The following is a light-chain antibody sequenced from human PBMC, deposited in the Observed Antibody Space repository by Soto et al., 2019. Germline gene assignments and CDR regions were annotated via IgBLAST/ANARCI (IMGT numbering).Light chain of an antibody. CDR3: LRHKTFPWT. CDR1: QGIGDD. J-gene: IGKJ1*01. V-gene: IGKV1-17*01. Sequence: DIQMTQSPSSLSASVGDRVIITCPASQGIGDDLGWYQQKPGKATKRLIYADSSSQSGGPSRFSVSGSGTDFTLTISSLRPDDFATYYCLRHKTFPWTVGRGTKVEVK. CDR2: ADS.